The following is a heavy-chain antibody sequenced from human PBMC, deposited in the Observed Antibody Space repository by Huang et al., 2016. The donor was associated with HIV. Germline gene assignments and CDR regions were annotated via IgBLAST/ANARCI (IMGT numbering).Heavy chain of an antibody. V-gene: IGHV3-9*01. CDR1: GFAFSQYA. CDR3: EIMDDYFDY. Sequence: VQLVESGGGLVQPGWSLRLSCAASGFAFSQYAVHWVRHSPGKGLEWVSGIGGNSGDIAYAASVRGRFVISRDNAKKSLYLKMNGLRLEDTALYFCEIMDDYFDYWGQGVLVGVSS. CDR2: IGGNSGDI. J-gene: IGHJ4*02. D-gene: IGHD2-8*01.